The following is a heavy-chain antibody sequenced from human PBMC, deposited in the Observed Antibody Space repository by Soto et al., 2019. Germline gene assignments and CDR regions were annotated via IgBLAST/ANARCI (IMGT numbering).Heavy chain of an antibody. D-gene: IGHD2-21*02. CDR3: ARDGLYCGGDCYHFWYFDL. CDR1: GYTFTNYA. J-gene: IGHJ2*01. V-gene: IGHV1-3*05. CDR2: INTGNGNT. Sequence: QVQLVQSGAEEKKPGASVKVSCKASGYTFTNYAMHWVRQAPGQRLEWMGWINTGNGNTKYSQKFQGRVTSTRDTSANTAYIELSSLRSEDTAVYYCARDGLYCGGDCYHFWYFDLWGRGTLVTVSS.